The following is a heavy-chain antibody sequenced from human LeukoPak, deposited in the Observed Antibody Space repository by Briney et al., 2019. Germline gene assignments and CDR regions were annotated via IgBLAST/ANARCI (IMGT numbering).Heavy chain of an antibody. CDR1: GGTFSSYA. D-gene: IGHD3-9*01. CDR2: IIPILGIA. Sequence: ASVKVSCKASGGTFSSYAISWVRQAPGQGLEWMGRIIPILGIANYAQKFQGRVTITADKSTSTAYMELSSLRSEDTAVYYCARDGRRLRYPGDGMDVWGQGTTVTVSS. J-gene: IGHJ6*02. CDR3: ARDGRRLRYPGDGMDV. V-gene: IGHV1-69*04.